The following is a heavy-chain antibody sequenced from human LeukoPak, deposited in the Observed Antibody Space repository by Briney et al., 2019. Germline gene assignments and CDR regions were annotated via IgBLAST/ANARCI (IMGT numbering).Heavy chain of an antibody. CDR3: ARIHRYCSGGARYVLDN. CDR2: VYYSGST. D-gene: IGHD2-15*01. Sequence: SETLSLTCVVSGGSVSGYYWGWIRQPPGRGLEWIGYVYYSGSTNYNPSFKSRITISVDTSRNQFSLQLSSVTAADTAVYYCARIHRYCSGGARYVLDNWGQGTLVAVSS. V-gene: IGHV4-59*02. J-gene: IGHJ4*02. CDR1: GGSVSGYY.